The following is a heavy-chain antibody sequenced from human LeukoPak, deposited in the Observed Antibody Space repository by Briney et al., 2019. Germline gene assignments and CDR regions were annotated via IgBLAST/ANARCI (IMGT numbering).Heavy chain of an antibody. CDR3: ARGLTRTGAFDI. V-gene: IGHV1-2*02. Sequence: ASVKVSCKASGYTFTGYYMHWVRQAPGQGLEWMGWINPNSGGTNYAQKLQGRVTMTTDTSTSTAYMELRSLRSDDTAVYYCARGLTRTGAFDIWGQGTMVTVSS. CDR2: INPNSGGT. J-gene: IGHJ3*02. CDR1: GYTFTGYY. D-gene: IGHD3/OR15-3a*01.